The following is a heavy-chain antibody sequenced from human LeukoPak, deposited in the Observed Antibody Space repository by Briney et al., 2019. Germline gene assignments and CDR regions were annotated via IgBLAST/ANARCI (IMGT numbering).Heavy chain of an antibody. Sequence: PSETLSLTCAVYGGSFSGYYWSWIRQPPGKGLEWIEEINHSGSTYYNPSLKSRVTISVDTSKNQFSLKLSSVTAADTAVYYCARCKYSSSSRAWPGWFDPWGQGTLVTVSS. V-gene: IGHV4-34*09. J-gene: IGHJ5*02. CDR2: INHSGST. CDR3: ARCKYSSSSRAWPGWFDP. D-gene: IGHD6-6*01. CDR1: GGSFSGYY.